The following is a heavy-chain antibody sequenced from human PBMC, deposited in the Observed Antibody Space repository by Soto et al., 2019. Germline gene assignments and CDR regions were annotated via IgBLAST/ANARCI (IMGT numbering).Heavy chain of an antibody. V-gene: IGHV3-33*01. CDR2: IWYDGSNK. CDR3: ARESATTVTSNRFDP. J-gene: IGHJ5*02. D-gene: IGHD4-17*01. CDR1: GFTFSSYG. Sequence: QVQLVESGGGVVQPGRSLRLSCAASGFTFSSYGMHWVRQAPGKGLEWVAVIWYDGSNKYYADSVKGRFTISRDNSKNTLYLQMNSLRAEDTAVYYCARESATTVTSNRFDPWGQGTLVTVSS.